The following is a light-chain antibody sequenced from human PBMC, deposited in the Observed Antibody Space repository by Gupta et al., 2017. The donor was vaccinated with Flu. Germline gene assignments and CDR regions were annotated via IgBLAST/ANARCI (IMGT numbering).Light chain of an antibody. J-gene: IGKJ4*01. Sequence: EIVLTQSPGTLSVSPGERATLSCRASQSVSSSYLAWYQQRPGQAPRLLIYRASSRATGIPYRFSGSGSGTDFTLTISRLEPEDFAVYYCQQYGSSPLTFGGGTKVEIK. V-gene: IGKV3-20*01. CDR1: QSVSSSY. CDR2: RAS. CDR3: QQYGSSPLT.